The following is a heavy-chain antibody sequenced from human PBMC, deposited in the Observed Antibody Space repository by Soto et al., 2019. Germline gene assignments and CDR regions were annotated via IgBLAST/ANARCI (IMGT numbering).Heavy chain of an antibody. D-gene: IGHD6-6*01. Sequence: QVQLQESGPGLVKPSQTLSLTCTVSGGSISSGDYYWSWIRQPPGKGLEWIGYIYYSGSTYYNPYRQCRVTRSVDTSTHHFSLKLSSVTAADTAVYYCARANSYSSSYCFDYWGQGTLVTVSS. J-gene: IGHJ4*02. CDR3: ARANSYSSSYCFDY. CDR2: IYYSGST. V-gene: IGHV4-30-4*01. CDR1: GGSISSGDYY.